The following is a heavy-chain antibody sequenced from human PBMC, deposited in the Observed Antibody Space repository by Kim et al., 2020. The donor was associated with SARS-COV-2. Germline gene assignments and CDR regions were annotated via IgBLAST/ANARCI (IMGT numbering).Heavy chain of an antibody. D-gene: IGHD3-9*01. Sequence: SETLSLTCTVSGGSISSSSYYWGWIRQPPGKGLEWIGSIYYSGSTYYNPSLKSRVTISVDTSKNQFSLKLSSVTAADTAVYYCARGYDILTGYQGADYWGQGTLVTVSS. CDR1: GGSISSSSYY. J-gene: IGHJ4*02. V-gene: IGHV4-39*07. CDR3: ARGYDILTGYQGADY. CDR2: IYYSGST.